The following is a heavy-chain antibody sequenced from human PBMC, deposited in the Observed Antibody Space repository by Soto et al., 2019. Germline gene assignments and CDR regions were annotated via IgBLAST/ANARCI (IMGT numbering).Heavy chain of an antibody. Sequence: SQTLSLTCAISGDSVSSNSAAWNWIRHSPSRGLEWLGRTYYRSKWYNEYAVSMRSRITINPDTTKNQFYLQLNSATPEDTAVYYCATWRFDYGGQGTRVTVSS. CDR3: ATWRFDY. CDR2: TYYRSKWYN. CDR1: GDSVSSNSAA. J-gene: IGHJ4*02. V-gene: IGHV6-1*01.